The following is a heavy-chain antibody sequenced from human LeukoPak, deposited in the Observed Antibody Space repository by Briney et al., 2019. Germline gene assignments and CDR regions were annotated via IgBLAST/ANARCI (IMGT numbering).Heavy chain of an antibody. V-gene: IGHV3-30*18. CDR1: GFTFSKYG. CDR2: ISYDGSNQ. CDR3: AKDRSGLNWYFDL. Sequence: GGSLRLSCAAPGFTFSKYGMHWGRQAPGKGLEWVAIISYDGSNQYYTDSVKGRFTISRDNSKNTLYLQINSLRAEDTAVYFCAKDRSGLNWYFDLWGRGTLVTVSS. J-gene: IGHJ2*01. D-gene: IGHD6-19*01.